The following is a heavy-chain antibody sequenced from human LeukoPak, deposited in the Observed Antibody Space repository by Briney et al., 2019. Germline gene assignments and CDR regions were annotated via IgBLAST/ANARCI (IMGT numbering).Heavy chain of an antibody. Sequence: ASVKVSCTASGGTFSSYAISWVRQAPGQGLEWMGGIIPIFGTANYAQKFQGRVTITADESTSTAYMELSSLRSEDTAVYYCARDQGYCSGGSCYSVGIYYYYGMDVWGQGTTVTVSS. CDR3: ARDQGYCSGGSCYSVGIYYYYGMDV. V-gene: IGHV1-69*13. CDR1: GGTFSSYA. CDR2: IIPIFGTA. J-gene: IGHJ6*02. D-gene: IGHD2-15*01.